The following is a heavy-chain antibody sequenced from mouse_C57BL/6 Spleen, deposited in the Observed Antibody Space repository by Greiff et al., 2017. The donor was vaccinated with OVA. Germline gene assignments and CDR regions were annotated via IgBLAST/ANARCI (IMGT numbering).Heavy chain of an antibody. V-gene: IGHV14-3*01. CDR2: IDPANGNT. Sequence: VQLQQSVAELVRPGASVKLSCTASGFNIKNTYMHWVKQRPEQGLEWIGRIDPANGNTKYAPKFQGKAPITADTSSNTAYLQLSSLTSEDTAIYYCAHYYGSSYEGFAYWGQGTLVTVSA. J-gene: IGHJ3*01. D-gene: IGHD1-1*01. CDR3: AHYYGSSYEGFAY. CDR1: GFNIKNTY.